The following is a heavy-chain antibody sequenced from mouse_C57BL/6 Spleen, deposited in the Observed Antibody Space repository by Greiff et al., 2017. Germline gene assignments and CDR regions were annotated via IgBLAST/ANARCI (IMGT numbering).Heavy chain of an antibody. J-gene: IGHJ1*03. CDR2: INPGSGGT. D-gene: IGHD1-1*01. CDR3: ARDYCCSSYGYLDV. CDR1: GYAFTNYL. Sequence: QVQLQQSGAELVRPGTSVKVSCKASGYAFTNYLIEWVKQRPGQGLEWIGVINPGSGGTNYNEKFKGKGTLTADKSYSTAYMQLSSLTSEDSAVYFCARDYCCSSYGYLDVWGTGTTVTVSS. V-gene: IGHV1-54*01.